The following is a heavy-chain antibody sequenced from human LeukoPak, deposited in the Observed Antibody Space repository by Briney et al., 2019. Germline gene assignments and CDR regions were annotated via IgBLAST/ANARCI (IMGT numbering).Heavy chain of an antibody. Sequence: GGSLRLSCAASGFTFSMYWMTWVRQAPGKGLEWVSGISWNSGSIGYADSVKGRFTISRDNAKNSLYLQMNSLRAEDTAVYYCAKDRPTWPIDYWGQGTLVTVSS. CDR1: GFTFSMYW. V-gene: IGHV3-9*01. D-gene: IGHD5-12*01. J-gene: IGHJ4*02. CDR2: ISWNSGSI. CDR3: AKDRPTWPIDY.